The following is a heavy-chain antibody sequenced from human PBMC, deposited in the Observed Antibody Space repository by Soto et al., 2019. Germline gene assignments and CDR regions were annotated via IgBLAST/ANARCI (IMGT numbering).Heavy chain of an antibody. CDR1: GGSISSYY. V-gene: IGHV4-4*07. CDR2: IYTSGST. J-gene: IGHJ6*02. CDR3: GREESSGSRYYYGMDV. D-gene: IGHD1-26*01. Sequence: SETLSLTCTVSGGSISSYYWSWIRQPAGKGLEWIGRIYTSGSTNYNPSLKSRVTMSVDTSTNQFSLKLSSVTAADTAVYYCGREESSGSRYYYGMDVWGQGTTVTVSS.